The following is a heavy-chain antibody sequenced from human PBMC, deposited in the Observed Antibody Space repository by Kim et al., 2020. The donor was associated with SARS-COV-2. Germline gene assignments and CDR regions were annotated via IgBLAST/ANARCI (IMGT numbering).Heavy chain of an antibody. Sequence: SETLSLTCTVSGCSISSYYWSWIRQPPGKGLEWIGYIYYSGSTNYNPSLKSRVTISVDTSKNQFSLRLSSVTAADTAVYYCARAKGIAPLDVWGQGTTVTVSS. CDR1: GCSISSYY. D-gene: IGHD6-13*01. CDR3: ARAKGIAPLDV. CDR2: IYYSGST. V-gene: IGHV4-59*01. J-gene: IGHJ6*02.